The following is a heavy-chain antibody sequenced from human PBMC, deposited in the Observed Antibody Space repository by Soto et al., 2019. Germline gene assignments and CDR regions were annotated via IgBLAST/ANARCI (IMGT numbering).Heavy chain of an antibody. J-gene: IGHJ6*03. V-gene: IGHV4-39*01. D-gene: IGHD3-10*01. CDR3: ARGMAYYYGSGSYYNRLYYYYYMDV. Sequence: SETLSLTCTVSGGSISSSSYYWGWIRQPPGKGLEWIGSIYYSGSTYYNPSLKSRVTISVDTSKNQFSLKLSSVTATDTAVYYCARGMAYYYGSGSYYNRLYYYYYMDVWGKGTTVTVSS. CDR2: IYYSGST. CDR1: GGSISSSSYY.